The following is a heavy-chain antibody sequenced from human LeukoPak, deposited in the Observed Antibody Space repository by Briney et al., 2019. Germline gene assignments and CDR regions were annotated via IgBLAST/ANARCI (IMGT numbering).Heavy chain of an antibody. CDR3: ARGDPHSSGFYY. CDR1: NGSISRYY. D-gene: IGHD6-19*01. V-gene: IGHV4-4*08. CDR2: VYSSGTT. Sequence: SETLSLTCSVSNGSISRYYWNWIRQSPGKGLEWIGFVYSSGTTSFNPSLESRVTISLDTSKNQFSLKLNSVTAADTAVYYCARGDPHSSGFYYWGQGTLVTVSS. J-gene: IGHJ4*02.